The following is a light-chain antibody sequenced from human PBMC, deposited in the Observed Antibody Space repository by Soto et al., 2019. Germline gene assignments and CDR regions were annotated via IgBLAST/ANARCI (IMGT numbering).Light chain of an antibody. CDR1: QSVSSNY. J-gene: IGKJ1*01. CDR3: QQYGSSSET. V-gene: IGKV3-20*01. CDR2: GAS. Sequence: IVLTQSPGTLSLSPGERATLSCRTSQSVSSNYLAWYQQKPGQAPRPLIYGASSRATGIPDRFSGSGSGTDFTLTISRLEPEDFAVYYCQQYGSSSETFGQGTKVDIK.